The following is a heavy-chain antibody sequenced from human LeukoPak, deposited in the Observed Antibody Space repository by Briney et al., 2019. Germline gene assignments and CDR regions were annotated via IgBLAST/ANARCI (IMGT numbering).Heavy chain of an antibody. CDR2: ISAYNGNT. CDR1: GYTFTSYG. CDR3: VRRASAPGEDYYYYYMDV. J-gene: IGHJ6*03. V-gene: IGHV1-18*01. D-gene: IGHD3-16*01. Sequence: GASVKVSCKASGYTFTSYGISWVRQAPGQGLEWMGWISAYNGNTNYAQKLQGRVTMTTDTSTSTAYMELRSLRSDDTAVYYCVRRASAPGEDYYYYYMDVWGKGTTVTVSS.